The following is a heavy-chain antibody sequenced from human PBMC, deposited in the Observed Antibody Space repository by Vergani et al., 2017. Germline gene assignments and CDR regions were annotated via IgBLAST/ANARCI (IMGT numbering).Heavy chain of an antibody. V-gene: IGHV3-33*06. Sequence: QEQLVESGGGVVQPGRSLRLSCAASGFTFSSYGMHWVRQAPGKGLEWVAVIWYDGSNKYYADSVKGRFTISRDNSKNTLYLQMNSLRAEDTAVYYCAKAGGSSGWYWFDPWGQGTLVTVSS. J-gene: IGHJ5*02. CDR1: GFTFSSYG. CDR2: IWYDGSNK. CDR3: AKAGGSSGWYWFDP. D-gene: IGHD6-19*01.